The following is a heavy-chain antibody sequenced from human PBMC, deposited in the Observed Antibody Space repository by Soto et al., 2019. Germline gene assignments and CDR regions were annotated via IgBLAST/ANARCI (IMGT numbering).Heavy chain of an antibody. CDR2: IRDGGEST. V-gene: IGHV3-23*01. D-gene: IGHD1-1*01. J-gene: IGHJ4*02. Sequence: EVQLLESGGGLAQPGGSLRLSCAASGFPFGGYTMSWVRQAPGKGLEWVSAIRDGGESTYYADSVKCRFTISRDNSKNTMYLQFNSLSPEDTAVYFCVEDGLENWGQGTLVTVSS. CDR1: GFPFGGYT. CDR3: VEDGLEN.